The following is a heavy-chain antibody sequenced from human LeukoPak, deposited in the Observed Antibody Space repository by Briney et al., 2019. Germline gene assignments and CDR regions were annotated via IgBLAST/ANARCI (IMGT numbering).Heavy chain of an antibody. CDR1: GGSFSGYY. Sequence: SETLSLTCAVYGGSFSGYYWSWIRQPPGKGLEWIGEINHSGSTNYNPSLKSRVTISVDTSKNQFSLKLSSVTAADTAVYYCARVKGGYSSFDYWGQGTLVTVS. CDR3: ARVKGGYSSFDY. V-gene: IGHV4-34*01. CDR2: INHSGST. J-gene: IGHJ4*02. D-gene: IGHD6-25*01.